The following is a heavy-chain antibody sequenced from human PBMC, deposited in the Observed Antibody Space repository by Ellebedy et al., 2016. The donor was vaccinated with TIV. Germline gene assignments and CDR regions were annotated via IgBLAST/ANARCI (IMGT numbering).Heavy chain of an antibody. J-gene: IGHJ4*02. CDR2: IWYDGSNK. D-gene: IGHD3-10*01. Sequence: GGSLRLXCAASGFTFSSYGMHWVRQAPGKGLEWVAVIWYDGSNKYYADSVKGRFTISRDNSKNTLYLQMNSLRAEDTAVYYCARDRGAGIGGVDYWGQGTLVTVSS. V-gene: IGHV3-33*01. CDR1: GFTFSSYG. CDR3: ARDRGAGIGGVDY.